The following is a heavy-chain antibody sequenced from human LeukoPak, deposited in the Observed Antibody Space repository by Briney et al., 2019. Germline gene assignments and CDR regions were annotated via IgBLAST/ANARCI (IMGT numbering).Heavy chain of an antibody. V-gene: IGHV4-38-2*02. CDR3: AREGSAAAGPYYYYMDV. J-gene: IGHJ6*03. CDR1: GYSISSGYY. D-gene: IGHD6-13*01. CDR2: IYHSGST. Sequence: SETLSLTCTVSGYSISSGYYWGWIRQPPGKGLEWIGSIYHSGSTNYNPSLKSRVTISVDTSKNQFSLKLSSVTAADTAVYYCAREGSAAAGPYYYYMDVWGKGTTVTVSS.